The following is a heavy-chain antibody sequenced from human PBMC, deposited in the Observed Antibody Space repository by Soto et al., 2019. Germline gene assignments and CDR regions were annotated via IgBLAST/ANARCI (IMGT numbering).Heavy chain of an antibody. CDR1: GFTFDDYA. Sequence: PGGSLRLSCAASGFTFDDYAMHWVRQAPGKGLEWVSGISWNSGSIGYADSVKGRFTISRDNAKNSLYLQMNSLRAEDTALYYCAKGDYVYYYYMDVWGKGTTVTVSS. CDR2: ISWNSGSI. D-gene: IGHD4-17*01. V-gene: IGHV3-9*01. J-gene: IGHJ6*03. CDR3: AKGDYVYYYYMDV.